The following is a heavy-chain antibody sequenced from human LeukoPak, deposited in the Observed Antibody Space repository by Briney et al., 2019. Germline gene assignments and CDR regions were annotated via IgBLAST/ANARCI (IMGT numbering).Heavy chain of an antibody. V-gene: IGHV1-2*02. J-gene: IGHJ6*03. CDR3: ARGRYFDWFYYYYYMDV. CDR2: INPNSGGT. CDR1: GYTFTGYY. D-gene: IGHD3-9*01. Sequence: ASVKVSCKASGYTFTGYYMHWVRQAPGQGLEWMGWINPNSGGTNYAQKFQGRVTMTRDTSISTAYMELSRLRSDDTAVYYCARGRYFDWFYYYYYMDVWGKGTTVTVSS.